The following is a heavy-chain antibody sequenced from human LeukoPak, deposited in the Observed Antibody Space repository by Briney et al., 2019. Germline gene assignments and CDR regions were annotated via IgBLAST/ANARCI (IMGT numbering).Heavy chain of an antibody. CDR1: GFTVSSNY. D-gene: IGHD3/OR15-3a*01. CDR3: ARLDRGYFDY. CDR2: IYSGGST. Sequence: PGGSLRLSCAASGFTVSSNYMSWVRQAPGKGLEWVSIIYSGGSTYYADSVKGRLTISRDNAENSLYLQMNSLRAEDTAVYYCARLDRGYFDYWGQGTLVTVSS. V-gene: IGHV3-53*01. J-gene: IGHJ4*02.